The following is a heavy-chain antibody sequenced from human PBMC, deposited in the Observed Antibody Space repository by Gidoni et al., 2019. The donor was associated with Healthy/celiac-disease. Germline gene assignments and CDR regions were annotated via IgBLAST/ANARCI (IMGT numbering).Heavy chain of an antibody. Sequence: QVQLQQWGAGLLKPSETLSLPCAVYGGSFIGSYWIWIRQPPGKGLKWIRERNHSGSTNYNPSLKSRVIISVDTAKNQFSRKLSSVTAADTAVYDWARGAKKRRSISIVATILDAFDIWGQGTMFTVSS. CDR3: ARGAKKRRSISIVATILDAFDI. V-gene: IGHV4-34*01. CDR1: GGSFIGSY. J-gene: IGHJ3*02. CDR2: RNHSGST. D-gene: IGHD5-12*01.